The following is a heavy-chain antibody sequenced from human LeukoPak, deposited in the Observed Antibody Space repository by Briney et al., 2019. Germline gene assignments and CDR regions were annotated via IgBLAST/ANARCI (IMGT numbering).Heavy chain of an antibody. Sequence: SETLSLTCTVSGGSISSSSYYWGWIRQPPGKGLEWIGSIYYSGSTYYNPSLKSRVTISVDTSKNQFSLKLSSVTAADTAVYYCARHGPDYYGSGSYGNHFDYWGQGTLVTVSS. CDR1: GGSISSSSYY. V-gene: IGHV4-39*01. CDR2: IYYSGST. J-gene: IGHJ4*02. D-gene: IGHD3-10*01. CDR3: ARHGPDYYGSGSYGNHFDY.